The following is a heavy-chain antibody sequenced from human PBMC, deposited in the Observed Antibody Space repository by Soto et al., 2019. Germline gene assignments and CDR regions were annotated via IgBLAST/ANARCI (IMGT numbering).Heavy chain of an antibody. J-gene: IGHJ6*03. V-gene: IGHV3-33*01. Sequence: PGGSLRLSCAASGFTFSSYGMHWVRQAPGKGREWVAVIWYDGSNKYYADSVKGRFTISRDNSKNTLYLQMNSLRAEDTAVYYFTLASYYYYYMDVWGKGTTVTVSS. CDR2: IWYDGSNK. CDR3: TLASYYYYYMDV. CDR1: GFTFSSYG.